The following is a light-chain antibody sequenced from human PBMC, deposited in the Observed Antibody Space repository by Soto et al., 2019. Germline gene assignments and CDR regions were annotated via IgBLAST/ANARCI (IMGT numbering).Light chain of an antibody. J-gene: IGLJ1*01. Sequence: QSVLTQPPSASGPPGQRVTISCSGGSSNIGSNSVYWYQHLTGTAPKLLIYRNNQRPSGVPDRISGSKSDTSASLAISGLRSEDEADYYCATWDDSLSGFVFGTGTKVTVL. CDR1: SSNIGSNS. CDR2: RNN. CDR3: ATWDDSLSGFV. V-gene: IGLV1-47*01.